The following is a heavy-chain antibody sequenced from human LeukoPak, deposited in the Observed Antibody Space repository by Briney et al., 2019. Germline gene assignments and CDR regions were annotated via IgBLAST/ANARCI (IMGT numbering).Heavy chain of an antibody. J-gene: IGHJ6*04. CDR3: ATKRGYCSSTSCYGDYYYYGMDV. V-gene: IGHV1-69*06. CDR1: GGTFSSYA. Sequence: SVKVSCKASGGTFSSYAISWVRQAPGQGLEWMGGIIPIFGTANYAQKFQGRVTITADKSTSTAYMELSSLRSEDTAVYYCATKRGYCSSTSCYGDYYYYGMDVWGKGTTVNVAS. CDR2: IIPIFGTA. D-gene: IGHD2-2*01.